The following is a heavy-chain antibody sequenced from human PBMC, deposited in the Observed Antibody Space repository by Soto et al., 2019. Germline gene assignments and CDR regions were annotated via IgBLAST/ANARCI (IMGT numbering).Heavy chain of an antibody. V-gene: IGHV1-69*12. CDR3: ARDKDRAQLGGNYYYIIDV. CDR2: IMPIFRKA. CDR1: GGTFSTSA. D-gene: IGHD3-3*02. Sequence: QVQVVQSGAEVKKPGSSVKVSCKTSGGTFSTSAISWVRQAPGQGLEWMGGIMPIFRKADYAQKFQSRLTITADESASTGYLERISLTSEDTAVYYCARDKDRAQLGGNYYYIIDVWGQGTTVTGTS. J-gene: IGHJ6*02.